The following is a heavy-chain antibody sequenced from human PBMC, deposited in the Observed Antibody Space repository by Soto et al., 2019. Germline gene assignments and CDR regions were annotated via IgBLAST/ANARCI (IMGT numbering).Heavy chain of an antibody. CDR2: IYYSGST. CDR3: ARGLSVTLFDN. V-gene: IGHV4-31*03. Sequence: QVQLQESGPGLVKPSQTLSLTCTVSGGSISTGGYYWNWIRQHPGKGLEWIGYIYYSGSTYYNPSLKSRVTISVDTSKNQFSLKLSSVTAADTAVYYCARGLSVTLFDNWGQGTLVTVSS. D-gene: IGHD4-17*01. J-gene: IGHJ4*02. CDR1: GGSISTGGYY.